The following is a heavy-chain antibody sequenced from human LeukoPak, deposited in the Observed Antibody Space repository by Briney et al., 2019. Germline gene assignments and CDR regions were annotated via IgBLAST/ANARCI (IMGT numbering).Heavy chain of an antibody. CDR3: ARLYYGSGSYYLDY. CDR2: FFYSGST. Sequence: SETLSLTCTGSGGTISGYYWSWIRQPPGKGLEWVGYFFYSGSTNYNPSLKSRVTISVDTSKNQFSLKLNSVTAADTAVYYCARLYYGSGSYYLDYWGLGTLVTVSS. D-gene: IGHD3-10*01. J-gene: IGHJ4*02. V-gene: IGHV4-59*08. CDR1: GGTISGYY.